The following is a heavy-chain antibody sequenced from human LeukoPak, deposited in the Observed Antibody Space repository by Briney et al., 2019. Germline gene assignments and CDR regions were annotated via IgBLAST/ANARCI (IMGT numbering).Heavy chain of an antibody. Sequence: PETLSLTCAVYGGSFSGYYWSWIRQPPGKGLEWIGEINHSGSTNYNPSLKSRVTISVDTSKNQFSLKLSSVTAADTAVYYCARGGYNYGNFDYWGQGTLVTVSS. CDR1: GGSFSGYY. J-gene: IGHJ4*02. CDR3: ARGGYNYGNFDY. D-gene: IGHD5-18*01. CDR2: INHSGST. V-gene: IGHV4-34*01.